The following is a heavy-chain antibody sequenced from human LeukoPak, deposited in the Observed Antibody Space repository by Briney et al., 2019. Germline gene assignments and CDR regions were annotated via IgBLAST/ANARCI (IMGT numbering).Heavy chain of an antibody. V-gene: IGHV1-24*01. CDR3: ATDLGYIWSRTPV. D-gene: IGHD3-16*01. J-gene: IGHJ4*02. Sequence: ASVKVSCKVSGYTLTELSMHWVRQAPGKGLEWMGGFDPEDDETIYAQKFQGRVTMTEDTSTDTAYMELSSPRSEDTAVYYCATDLGYIWSRTPVWGQGTLVTVSS. CDR2: FDPEDDET. CDR1: GYTLTELS.